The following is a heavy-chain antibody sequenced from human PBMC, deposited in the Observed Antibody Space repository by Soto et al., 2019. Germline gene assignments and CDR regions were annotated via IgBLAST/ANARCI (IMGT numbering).Heavy chain of an antibody. V-gene: IGHV3-33*01. Sequence: QVQLVESGGGVAHPGRSLRLSCTVSGFTFSGHAMHWVRQAPGKGLEWVTQIWYDGSNKYYAESVKGRFTISRDNSKNTLYLQMNSLRVEDTAVYYCARDGQGLAPYALDVWGQGNSVTVSS. CDR1: GFTFSGHA. CDR3: ARDGQGLAPYALDV. D-gene: IGHD6-19*01. J-gene: IGHJ6*02. CDR2: IWYDGSNK.